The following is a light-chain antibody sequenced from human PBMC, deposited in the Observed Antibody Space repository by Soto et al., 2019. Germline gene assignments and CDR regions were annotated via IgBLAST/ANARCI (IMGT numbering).Light chain of an antibody. J-gene: IGKJ2*01. CDR3: QQYFSVPYT. V-gene: IGKV4-1*01. CDR1: QSILYSSNNKNY. CDR2: WAS. Sequence: DIVMTQSPDSLALSLGERATINCKSSQSILYSSNNKNYLAWYQQKAGQPPKLLIYWASTRESGVPDRFSGSGSETDFTLTISSLQAEDVAVYYCQQYFSVPYTFGQGTKLEIK.